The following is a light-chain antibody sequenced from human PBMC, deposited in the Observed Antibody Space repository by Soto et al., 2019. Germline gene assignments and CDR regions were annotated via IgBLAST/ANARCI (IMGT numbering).Light chain of an antibody. CDR2: EVN. CDR3: QAWDSTTVV. CDR1: NLGHKY. J-gene: IGLJ2*01. Sequence: SYELTQPPSVSVSPGQTATITCSGDNLGHKYPCWYQQKPGQSPVLVIYEVNNRPSGIPERFSGSNSGNTVTLTISGTQAMDEADYYCQAWDSTTVVLGGGTKLTVL. V-gene: IGLV3-1*01.